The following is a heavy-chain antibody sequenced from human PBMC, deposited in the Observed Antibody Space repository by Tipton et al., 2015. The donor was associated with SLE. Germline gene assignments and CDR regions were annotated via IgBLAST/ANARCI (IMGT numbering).Heavy chain of an antibody. CDR2: ISGSGGST. Sequence: LSLTCAASGFTFSSYSMNWVRQAPGKGLEWVSGISGSGGSTYYADSVKGRFTISRDNSKNTLYLQMNSLRAEDTAVYYCARDPGSITAHFQHWGQGTLVTVSS. V-gene: IGHV3-23*01. CDR3: ARDPGSITAHFQH. CDR1: GFTFSSYS. J-gene: IGHJ1*01.